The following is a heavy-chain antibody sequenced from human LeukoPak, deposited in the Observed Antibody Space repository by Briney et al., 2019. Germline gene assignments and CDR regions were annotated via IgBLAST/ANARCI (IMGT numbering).Heavy chain of an antibody. CDR3: AKVRVVFNWNYAYYFDY. J-gene: IGHJ4*02. Sequence: GRSLRLSCAASGFTFSNYAMHWVRQAPGKGLEWVAIISYDGSSKYYADSVKGRFTISRDNSKNTLYLQMNSLGPEDTAMYYCAKVRVVFNWNYAYYFDYWGQGTLVTVSS. V-gene: IGHV3-30*18. CDR2: ISYDGSSK. CDR1: GFTFSNYA. D-gene: IGHD1-7*01.